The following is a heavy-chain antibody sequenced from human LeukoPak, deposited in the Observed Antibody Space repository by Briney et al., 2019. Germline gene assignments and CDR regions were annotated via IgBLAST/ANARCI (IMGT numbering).Heavy chain of an antibody. CDR2: IYSGGST. Sequence: GGSLRLPCAASGFTVSTNYMTWVRQAPGKGLEWVSVIYSGGSTYYADSVKGRFTISRDNSKKMLYLQMNSLRAEDTAVYYCARGWVLATGAFDIWGQGTMVTVSS. CDR3: ARGWVLATGAFDI. CDR1: GFTVSTNY. D-gene: IGHD2-8*02. V-gene: IGHV3-53*01. J-gene: IGHJ3*02.